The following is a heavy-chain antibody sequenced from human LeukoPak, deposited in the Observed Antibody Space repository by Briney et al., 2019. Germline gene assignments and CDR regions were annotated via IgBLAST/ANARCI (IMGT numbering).Heavy chain of an antibody. V-gene: IGHV3-21*04. D-gene: IGHD2-2*01. CDR1: GFTFSSYS. CDR2: ISSSSSYI. J-gene: IGHJ4*02. Sequence: GGSLRLSCAASGFTFSSYSMNWVRQAPGKGLERVSSISSSSSYIYYADSVKGRFTISGDNSRNTLFLQMNSLRAEDTAVYYCAHGAMYQLDYWGQGTLVTVSS. CDR3: AHGAMYQLDY.